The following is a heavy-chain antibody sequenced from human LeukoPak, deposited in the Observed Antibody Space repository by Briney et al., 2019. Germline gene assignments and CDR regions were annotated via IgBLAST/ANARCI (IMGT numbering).Heavy chain of an antibody. V-gene: IGHV4-59*08. D-gene: IGHD3-22*01. J-gene: IGHJ4*02. CDR2: IYYSGST. CDR3: ARLLIDGISYFDY. CDR1: GGSISSYY. Sequence: SETLSLTCTVSGGSISSYYWSWIRQPPGKGLEWIGYIYYSGSTNYNPSLKSRVTISVDTSKNQFSLKLSSVTAADTAVYYCARLLIDGISYFDYWGQGTLVTVSS.